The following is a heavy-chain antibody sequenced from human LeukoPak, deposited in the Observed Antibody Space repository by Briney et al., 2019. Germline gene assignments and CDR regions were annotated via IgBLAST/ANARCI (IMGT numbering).Heavy chain of an antibody. Sequence: PSETLSLTGAVYGGSFSGYYWSWSRQPPGKALEWIGEINLRGSINYNPSLKSRVTISVDSSKNQFSLKLSSVTAADTAVYYCARGDIAARLANWGQGTLVTVSS. J-gene: IGHJ4*02. D-gene: IGHD6-6*01. CDR1: GGSFSGYY. CDR3: ARGDIAARLAN. V-gene: IGHV4-34*01. CDR2: INLRGSI.